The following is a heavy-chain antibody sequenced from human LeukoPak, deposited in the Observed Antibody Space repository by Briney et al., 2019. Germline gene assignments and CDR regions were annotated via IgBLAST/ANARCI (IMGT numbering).Heavy chain of an antibody. CDR2: MNPNSGNT. J-gene: IGHJ5*02. D-gene: IGHD1-26*01. Sequence: GASVKVSCKASGYTFTSYDINWVRQATGQGLEWMGWMNPNSGNTGYAQKFQGRVTMTRNTSISTAYMELSSLRSEDTAVYYCARGDRKIVGATPGAWGQGTPVTVSS. CDR1: GYTFTSYD. CDR3: ARGDRKIVGATPGA. V-gene: IGHV1-8*01.